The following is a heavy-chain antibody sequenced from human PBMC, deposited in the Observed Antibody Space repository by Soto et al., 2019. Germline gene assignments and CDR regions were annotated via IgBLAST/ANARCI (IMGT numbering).Heavy chain of an antibody. V-gene: IGHV1-8*01. CDR2: MNPNSGNT. D-gene: IGHD4-17*01. J-gene: IGHJ6*02. Sequence: QVQLVQSGAEVKKPGASVKVSCKASGYTFTSYDINWVRQATGQGLEWMGWMNPNSGNTGYAQKFQGRVTMTRNTAITIAYMELSSQRSEDTAVYYCASHHGDYSLGRYYYYGMDVWGQGTTVTVAS. CDR3: ASHHGDYSLGRYYYYGMDV. CDR1: GYTFTSYD.